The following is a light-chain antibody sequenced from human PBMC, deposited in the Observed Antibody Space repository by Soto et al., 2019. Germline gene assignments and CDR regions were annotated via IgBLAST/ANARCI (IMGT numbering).Light chain of an antibody. CDR2: EVS. V-gene: IGLV2-23*02. CDR1: SSDVGSNNL. CDR3: SSFARSSTP. Sequence: QSALTPPASVSGSPGQSITISCTGTSSDVGSNNLVSWYQQHPGKAPKLMIYEVSRRPSGVSNRFSGSKSGNTASLTISGLQAEDEADYYCSSFARSSTPFGSGTKVTVL. J-gene: IGLJ1*01.